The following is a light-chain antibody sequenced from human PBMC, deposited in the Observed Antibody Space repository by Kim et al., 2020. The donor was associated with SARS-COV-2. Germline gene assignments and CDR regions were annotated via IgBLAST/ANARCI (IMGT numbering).Light chain of an antibody. J-gene: IGLJ3*02. Sequence: RVTISCTGSSSKIGAGYDVHWYQQLPGTAPKLLIYGNSNRPSGVPDRFSGSKSGTSASLAITGLQAEDEADYYCQSYDSSLSGWVFGGGTQLTVL. V-gene: IGLV1-40*01. CDR1: SSKIGAGYD. CDR2: GNS. CDR3: QSYDSSLSGWV.